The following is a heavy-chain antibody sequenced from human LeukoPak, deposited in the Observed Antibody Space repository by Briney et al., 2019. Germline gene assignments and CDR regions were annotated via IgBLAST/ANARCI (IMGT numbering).Heavy chain of an antibody. V-gene: IGHV4-61*02. CDR3: ARDSHIVVVTDAFDI. CDR1: GGSISSGSYY. CDR2: IYTSGST. D-gene: IGHD2-21*02. Sequence: TLSLTCTVSGGSISSGSYYWRWIRQPAGKGLEWIGRIYTSGSTNYNPSLKSRVTISVDTSKNQFSLKLSSVTAADTAVYYCARDSHIVVVTDAFDIWGQGTMVTVSS. J-gene: IGHJ3*02.